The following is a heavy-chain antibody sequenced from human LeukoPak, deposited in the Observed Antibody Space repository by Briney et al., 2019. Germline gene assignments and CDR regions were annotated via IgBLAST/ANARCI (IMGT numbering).Heavy chain of an antibody. Sequence: PGWSLRLSCAASGYRFSPYWMSWVRQTPGKGLEWVASISDGGRATYYGDSVRGRFTISRDDARNSLFLQMNGLRADDTAVYYCTRENYVSDSWGQGTLVTVSS. D-gene: IGHD3-10*02. CDR1: GYRFSPYW. J-gene: IGHJ5*02. CDR2: ISDGGRAT. V-gene: IGHV3-7*03. CDR3: TRENYVSDS.